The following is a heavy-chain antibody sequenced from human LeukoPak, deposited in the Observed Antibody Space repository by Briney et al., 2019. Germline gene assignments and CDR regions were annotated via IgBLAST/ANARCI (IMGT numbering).Heavy chain of an antibody. V-gene: IGHV1-8*01. D-gene: IGHD2-2*01. J-gene: IGHJ6*02. CDR3: ARSTTVVVPAPYYYYGMDV. Sequence: ASVKVSRKASGYTFTSYDINWVRQATGQGLEWMGWMNPNSGNTGYAQKFQGSVTMTRNTSISTAYMELSSLKSEDTAVYYCARSTTVVVPAPYYYYGMDVWGQGTTVTVSS. CDR2: MNPNSGNT. CDR1: GYTFTSYD.